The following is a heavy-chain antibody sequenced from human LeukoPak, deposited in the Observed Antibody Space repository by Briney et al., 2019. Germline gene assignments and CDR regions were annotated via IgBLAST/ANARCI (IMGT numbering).Heavy chain of an antibody. CDR3: ARSDSGENWFDP. J-gene: IGHJ5*02. CDR1: GYTFTSYA. CDR2: INAGNGNT. D-gene: IGHD3-16*01. Sequence: ASVKVSCKASGYTFTSYAMHWVHQAPGQRLEWMGWINAGNGNTKYSQKFQGRVTITRDTSASTAYMELSSLRSEDTAVYYCARSDSGENWFDPWGQGTLVTVSS. V-gene: IGHV1-3*01.